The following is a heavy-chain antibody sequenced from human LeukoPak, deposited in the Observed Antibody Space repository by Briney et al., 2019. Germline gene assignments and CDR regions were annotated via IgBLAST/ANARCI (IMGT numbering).Heavy chain of an antibody. V-gene: IGHV1-2*02. J-gene: IGHJ4*02. CDR2: INPNSGGT. Sequence: ASVKVSCKASGYTFTGYYMHWVRQAPGQGLEWMGWINPNSGGTNYAQKFQGRVTMTRDTSISTAYMELSRLRSDDTAVYYCARFRALASPARMVRGARLDYWGQGTLVTVSS. CDR1: GYTFTGYY. CDR3: ARFRALASPARMVRGARLDY. D-gene: IGHD3-10*01.